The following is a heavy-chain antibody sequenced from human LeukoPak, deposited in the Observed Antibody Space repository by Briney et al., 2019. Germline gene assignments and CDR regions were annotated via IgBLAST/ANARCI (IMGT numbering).Heavy chain of an antibody. V-gene: IGHV3-66*01. CDR2: ISSGGST. D-gene: IGHD1-26*01. CDR1: GFTFSSYT. Sequence: GGSLRLSCAASGFTFSSYTMNWVRQAPGKGLEWVSLISSGGSTYYADSVKGRFTISRDNSKNTLYLQMNSLRAEDTAVYYCASDIVGATSAFDIWGQGTMVTVSP. J-gene: IGHJ3*02. CDR3: ASDIVGATSAFDI.